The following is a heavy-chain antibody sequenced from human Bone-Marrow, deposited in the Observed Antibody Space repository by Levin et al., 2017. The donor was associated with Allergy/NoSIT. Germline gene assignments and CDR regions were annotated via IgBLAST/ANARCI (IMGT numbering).Heavy chain of an antibody. J-gene: IGHJ4*02. V-gene: IGHV6-1*01. CDR2: TYYRSKWYN. CDR3: ARSVGRAYNYFDY. Sequence: SQTLSLTCAISGDSVSTSTATWRWIRQSPSRGLEWLGRTYYRSKWYNDYAVSVKGRIMINPDTSKHQFSLQLDSVTPEDTAMYYCARSVGRAYNYFDYWGQGTLVTVS. CDR1: GDSVSTSTAT. D-gene: IGHD5-12*01.